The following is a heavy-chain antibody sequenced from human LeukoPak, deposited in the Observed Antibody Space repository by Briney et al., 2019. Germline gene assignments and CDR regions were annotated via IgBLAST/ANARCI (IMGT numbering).Heavy chain of an antibody. Sequence: KTSETLSLTCTVSGGSISSGDYYWSWIRQPPGKGLEWIGYIYYSGSTYYNPSLKSRVTISVDTSKNQFSLKLSSVTAADTAVYYCARDRRRYCSSTSCYDAFDIWGQGTMVTVSS. J-gene: IGHJ3*02. CDR3: ARDRRRYCSSTSCYDAFDI. V-gene: IGHV4-30-4*08. CDR2: IYYSGST. D-gene: IGHD2-2*01. CDR1: GGSISSGDYY.